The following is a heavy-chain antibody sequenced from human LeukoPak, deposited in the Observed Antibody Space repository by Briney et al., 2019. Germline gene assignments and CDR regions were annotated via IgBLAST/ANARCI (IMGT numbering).Heavy chain of an antibody. CDR1: GFTFSSYW. CDR2: ISYDGSNK. V-gene: IGHV3-30*03. Sequence: GGSLRLSCAASGFTFSSYWIHWVRQAPGKGLEWVAVISYDGSNKYYADSVKGRFTISRDNSENTLYLQMKSLRAEDTAVYYCQSDQYYYDSSGYYQDAFDIWGQGTMVTVSS. D-gene: IGHD3-22*01. CDR3: QSDQYYYDSSGYYQDAFDI. J-gene: IGHJ3*02.